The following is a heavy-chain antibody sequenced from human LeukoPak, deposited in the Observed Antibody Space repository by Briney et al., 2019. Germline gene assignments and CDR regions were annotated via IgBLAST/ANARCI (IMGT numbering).Heavy chain of an antibody. D-gene: IGHD3-3*01. Sequence: SETLSLTCAVHGGPLSGYYWTWISQPPGKGLERIGVISHSGSTNYNPSLKSRVTISVDTSKHQFSLKLSSVTAADTAVYYCARLPRITIFGVVIQAFDIWGQGTMVTVSS. CDR2: ISHSGST. V-gene: IGHV4-34*01. CDR3: ARLPRITIFGVVIQAFDI. CDR1: GGPLSGYY. J-gene: IGHJ3*02.